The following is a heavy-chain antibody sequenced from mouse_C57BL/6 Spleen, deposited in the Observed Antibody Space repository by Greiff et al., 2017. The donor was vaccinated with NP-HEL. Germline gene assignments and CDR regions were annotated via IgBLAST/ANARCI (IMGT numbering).Heavy chain of an antibody. V-gene: IGHV1-80*01. CDR2: IYPGDGDT. D-gene: IGHD2-4*01. CDR1: GYAFSSYW. J-gene: IGHJ2*01. CDR3: ASMLYDDDGYYVDY. Sequence: VQLQQSGAELVKPGASVKISCKASGYAFSSYWMNWVKQRPGKGLEWIGQIYPGDGDTNYNGKFKGKATLTAEKSSSTAYMQLSSLTSEDSAVYFCASMLYDDDGYYVDYWGQGTTLTVAS.